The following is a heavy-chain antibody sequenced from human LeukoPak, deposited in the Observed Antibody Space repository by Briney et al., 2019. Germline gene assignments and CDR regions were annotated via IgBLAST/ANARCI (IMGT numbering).Heavy chain of an antibody. CDR2: ISAYIGNT. CDR1: GYTFTSYG. J-gene: IGHJ6*03. CDR3: ARVTTIDPSGYYYYMDV. D-gene: IGHD3-22*01. V-gene: IGHV1-18*01. Sequence: ASVKVSCKASGYTFTSYGISWVRQAPGQGLEWMGWISAYIGNTNYAQKLQGRVTMTTDTSTSTAYMELRSLRSDDTAVYYCARVTTIDPSGYYYYMDVWGKGTTVTVSS.